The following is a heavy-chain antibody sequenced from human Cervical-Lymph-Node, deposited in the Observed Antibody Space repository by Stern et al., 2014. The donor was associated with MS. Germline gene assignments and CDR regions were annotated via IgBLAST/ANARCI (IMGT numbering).Heavy chain of an antibody. CDR2: ISGSGDST. Sequence: EVQLLESGGGLVQPGGSLRLSCAASGFTFSSYAMSWVRQAPGKGLEWVSVISGSGDSTYYADSVKGRFTISRDNSKNTLHLQVNSLRAEDTAVYYCAKDHFGYYGMDVWGQGTTVTVSS. J-gene: IGHJ6*02. CDR3: AKDHFGYYGMDV. V-gene: IGHV3-23*01. CDR1: GFTFSSYA. D-gene: IGHD3-3*01.